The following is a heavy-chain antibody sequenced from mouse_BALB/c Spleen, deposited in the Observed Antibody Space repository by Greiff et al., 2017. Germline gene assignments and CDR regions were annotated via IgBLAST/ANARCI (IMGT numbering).Heavy chain of an antibody. CDR1: GYTFTSYV. CDR3: AREAYYGSSYAFDY. V-gene: IGHV1-14*01. J-gene: IGHJ2*01. Sequence: VQLKESGPELVKPGASVKMSCKASGYTFTSYVMHWVKQKPGQGLEWIGYINPYNDGTKYNEKFKGKATLTSDKSSSTAYMELSSLTSEDSAVYYCAREAYYGSSYAFDYWGQGTTLTVSS. D-gene: IGHD1-1*01. CDR2: INPYNDGT.